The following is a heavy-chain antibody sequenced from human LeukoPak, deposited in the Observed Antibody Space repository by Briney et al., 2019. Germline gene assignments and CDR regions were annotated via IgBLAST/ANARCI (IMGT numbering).Heavy chain of an antibody. CDR3: ARAPEPDLVLF. CDR2: IYHSGST. Sequence: SDTLTLTCALSGGSLTSSNSRSWSRPPQGKVLEWIGEIYHSGSTNYNPSLKSRVTISLDKSKNQFSLKLSSVTAADTAVYYCARAPEPDLVLFWGQGTLVTVSS. D-gene: IGHD1-14*01. J-gene: IGHJ4*02. CDR1: GGSLTSSNS. V-gene: IGHV4-4*02.